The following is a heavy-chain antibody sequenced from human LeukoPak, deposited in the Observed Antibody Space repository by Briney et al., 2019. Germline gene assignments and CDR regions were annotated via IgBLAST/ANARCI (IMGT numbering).Heavy chain of an antibody. J-gene: IGHJ6*04. CDR1: GGSFSGYY. CDR3: ARILRITIFGVVPAPLDV. V-gene: IGHV4-34*01. CDR2: IDHSGGT. D-gene: IGHD3-3*01. Sequence: PSETLSLTCAVYGGSFSGYYWSWIRQPPGKGLEWIGEIDHSGGTNYNPSLKSRVTISVDTSKNQFSLKLSSVTAADTAVYYCARILRITIFGVVPAPLDVWGKGTTVTVSS.